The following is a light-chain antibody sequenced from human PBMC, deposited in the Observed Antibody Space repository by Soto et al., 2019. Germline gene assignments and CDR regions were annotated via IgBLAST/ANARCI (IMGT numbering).Light chain of an antibody. CDR2: GVT. J-gene: IGLJ3*02. CDR3: SSYAGSNNSGV. CDR1: HNDIGTYDY. Sequence: QSALTQPTSVSGSPGQSITISCTGNHNDIGTYDYVSWYQQHPGRAPRLLIYGVTTRPSGISDRFSGSKSGNTASLTVSGLQAEDEADYYCSSYAGSNNSGVFGGGTQLTVL. V-gene: IGLV2-14*03.